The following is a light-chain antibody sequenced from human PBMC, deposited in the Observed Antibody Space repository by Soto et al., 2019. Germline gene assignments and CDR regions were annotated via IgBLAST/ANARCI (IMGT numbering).Light chain of an antibody. CDR3: MQGARWPYT. J-gene: IGKJ2*01. CDR1: ESPVITDGDTL. V-gene: IGKV2-30*01. Sequence: IVLTQSPLSLPVTLGQPASISCRSSESPVITDGDTLLNWFQQRPGQSPRRLIYRVSNRDFGVQDKFSGSGSGTEFTLKISSVEAEDVAIYYCMQGARWPYTFGQGTKLEI. CDR2: RVS.